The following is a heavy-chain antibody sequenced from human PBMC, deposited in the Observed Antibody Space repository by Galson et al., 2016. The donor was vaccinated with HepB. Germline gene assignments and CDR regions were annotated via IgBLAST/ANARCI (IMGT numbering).Heavy chain of an antibody. J-gene: IGHJ4*02. Sequence: SLRLSCAASGFTFVDYAMHWVRQAPGKGLEWVAAMSGGGGDAYYVDSVRGRFTISRDNSKNTLYLQMKSLRAEDTAVYYCAKGRPMDNFWSGYNTDFDYWGQGTLVTVSS. V-gene: IGHV3-23*01. CDR3: AKGRPMDNFWSGYNTDFDY. CDR1: GFTFVDYA. CDR2: MSGGGGDA. D-gene: IGHD3-3*01.